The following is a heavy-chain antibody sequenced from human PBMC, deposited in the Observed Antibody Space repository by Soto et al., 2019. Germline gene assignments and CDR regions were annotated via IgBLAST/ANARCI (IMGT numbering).Heavy chain of an antibody. J-gene: IGHJ5*02. CDR1: GGSISSSSYY. Sequence: SETLSLTCTVSGGSISSSSYYWGWIRQPPGKGLEWIGSIYYSGSTYYNPSLKSRVTISVDTSKNQFSLKLSSVTAADTAVYYCAKDYYDYIWGSYHWFDPWGQGTLVTVSS. V-gene: IGHV4-39*02. CDR3: AKDYYDYIWGSYHWFDP. D-gene: IGHD3-16*02. CDR2: IYYSGST.